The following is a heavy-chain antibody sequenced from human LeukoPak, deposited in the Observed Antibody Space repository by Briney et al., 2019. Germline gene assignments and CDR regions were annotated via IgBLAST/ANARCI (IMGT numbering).Heavy chain of an antibody. V-gene: IGHV4-34*01. CDR3: VSPRGFSYGYFDY. CDR2: INHSGST. CDR1: GGSFSGYY. Sequence: SETLSLTCAVYGGSFSGYYWSWIHQPPGKGLEWIGEINHSGSTNYNPSLKSRVTISADTSKNQFSLTLGSVSATDTAVYYCVSPRGFSYGYFDYWGQGTLVTVSS. J-gene: IGHJ4*02. D-gene: IGHD5-18*01.